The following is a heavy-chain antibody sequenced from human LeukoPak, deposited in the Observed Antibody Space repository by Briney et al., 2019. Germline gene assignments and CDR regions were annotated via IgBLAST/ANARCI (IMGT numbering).Heavy chain of an antibody. CDR3: ARELNYYDSSGYYFYFDY. V-gene: IGHV4-59*12. CDR2: IYYSGST. J-gene: IGHJ4*02. Sequence: PSETLSLTCPVYGGSFSAYYWSWIRQPPGKGLEWIGYIYYSGSTYHNPSLKSRVTISVDTSKNQFSLKLSSVTAADTAVYYCARELNYYDSSGYYFYFDYWGQGTLVTVSS. D-gene: IGHD3-22*01. CDR1: GGSFSAYY.